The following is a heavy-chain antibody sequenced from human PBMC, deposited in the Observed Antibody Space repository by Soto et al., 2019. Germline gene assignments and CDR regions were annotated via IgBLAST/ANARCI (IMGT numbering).Heavy chain of an antibody. CDR1: GGSISSSSYY. J-gene: IGHJ4*02. V-gene: IGHV4-39*01. CDR2: IYYSGST. D-gene: IGHD5-18*01. CDR3: ARTSGYSYGPIDY. Sequence: PSETLSLTCTVSGGSISSSSYYWGWIRQPPGKGLEWIGSIYYSGSTYYNPSLKSRVTISVDTSKNQFSLKLSSVTAADTAVYYCARTSGYSYGPIDYWGQGTLVT.